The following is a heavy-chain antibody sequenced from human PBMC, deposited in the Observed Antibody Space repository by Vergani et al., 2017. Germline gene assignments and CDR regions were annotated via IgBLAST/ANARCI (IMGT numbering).Heavy chain of an antibody. CDR2: ISGSGGST. CDR1: EFTFSNYA. V-gene: IGHV3-23*01. D-gene: IGHD2-2*01. CDR3: AKNRNRYCSSTSCYDSFDI. J-gene: IGHJ3*02. Sequence: EVQLLESGGGLVQPGGSLRLTCAASEFTFSNYAMSWVRQAPGKRLEWVSAISGSGGSTYYADSVKGRFTISRDNSKNTLYLQMNSLRAEDTAVYYCAKNRNRYCSSTSCYDSFDIWGQGTMVTVSS.